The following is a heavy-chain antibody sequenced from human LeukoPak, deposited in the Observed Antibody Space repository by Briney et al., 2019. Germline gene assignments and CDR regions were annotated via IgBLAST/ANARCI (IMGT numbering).Heavy chain of an antibody. CDR1: GGSLSSYY. Sequence: WETLSLTCAVSGGSLSSYYWSWIRQPPGAGPEWIGYIYYTGSTNYNPSLKSRVTISLDSSTNQFSLNLNSLTTADTAVYYCVRHYYDSATAKGYFQHWGQGTLVTVSS. CDR2: IYYTGST. CDR3: VRHYYDSATAKGYFQH. J-gene: IGHJ1*01. D-gene: IGHD3-16*01. V-gene: IGHV4-59*01.